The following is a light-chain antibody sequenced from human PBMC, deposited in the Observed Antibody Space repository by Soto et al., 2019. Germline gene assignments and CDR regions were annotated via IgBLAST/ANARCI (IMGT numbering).Light chain of an antibody. J-gene: IGLJ3*02. CDR1: GSNIGPNY. CDR3: AAWDDSLSGRV. Sequence: QSVLTQPPSASGTPGQGVTMSCSGSGSNIGPNYVYWFQQFPGTAPKLLIYNNDQRPSGVPDRFSGSKSGTSASLDISGLRSEDEADYYCAAWDDSLSGRVFGGGTKLTVL. V-gene: IGLV1-47*02. CDR2: NND.